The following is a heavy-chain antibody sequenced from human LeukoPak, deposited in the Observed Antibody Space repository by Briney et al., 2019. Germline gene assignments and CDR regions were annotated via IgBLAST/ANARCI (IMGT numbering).Heavy chain of an antibody. V-gene: IGHV3-33*08. J-gene: IGHJ4*02. D-gene: IGHD4-11*01. CDR3: ARESMTTISLDC. Sequence: GGSLRLSCAASGFPFSTYSVNWVRQAPGKGLEWVAVIWYDGTNKYYADSVKGRFTISRDNSKNTLYLQMNSLRAEDTAVYFCARESMTTISLDCWGQGTLVTVSS. CDR1: GFPFSTYS. CDR2: IWYDGTNK.